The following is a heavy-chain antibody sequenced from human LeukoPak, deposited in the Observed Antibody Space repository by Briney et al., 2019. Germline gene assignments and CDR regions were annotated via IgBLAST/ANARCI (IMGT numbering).Heavy chain of an antibody. CDR2: LYYTGNT. CDR3: ARDLAYGSSLRGAFDI. V-gene: IGHV4-59*01. Sequence: SETLSLTCTVSGGSISSYYWSWLRQPPGKGLEYIGFLYYTGNTNYNPSLKSRVTISVGTSKNQFSLKLSSVTAADTAVYYCARDLAYGSSLRGAFDIWGQGTMVIVSS. D-gene: IGHD6-13*01. CDR1: GGSISSYY. J-gene: IGHJ3*02.